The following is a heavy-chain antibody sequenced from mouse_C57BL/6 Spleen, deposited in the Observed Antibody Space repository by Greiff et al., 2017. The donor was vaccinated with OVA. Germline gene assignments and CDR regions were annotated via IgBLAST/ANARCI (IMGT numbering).Heavy chain of an antibody. J-gene: IGHJ3*01. CDR1: GYTFTDYE. V-gene: IGHV1-15*01. CDR3: TRSGSSWFAY. D-gene: IGHD1-1*01. CDR2: IDPETGGT. Sequence: QVQLKESGAELVRPGASVTLSCKASGYTFTDYEMHWVKQTPVHGLEWIGAIDPETGGTAYNQKFKGKAILTADKSSSTAYMERRSLTSEDSAVYYCTRSGSSWFAYWGQGTLVTVSA.